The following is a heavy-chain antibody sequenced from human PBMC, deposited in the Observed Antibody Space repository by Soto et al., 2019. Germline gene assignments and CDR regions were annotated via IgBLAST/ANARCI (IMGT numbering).Heavy chain of an antibody. CDR3: AKDIESIAATTPAFDI. D-gene: IGHD6-6*01. CDR2: ISGSGGST. J-gene: IGHJ3*02. Sequence: QPGGSLRLSCAASGFTFSSYAMSWVRQAPGKGLEWVSAISGSGGSTYYADSVKGRFTISRDNSKNTLYLQMNSLRAEDTAVYYCAKDIESIAATTPAFDIWGQGTMVTVSS. V-gene: IGHV3-23*01. CDR1: GFTFSSYA.